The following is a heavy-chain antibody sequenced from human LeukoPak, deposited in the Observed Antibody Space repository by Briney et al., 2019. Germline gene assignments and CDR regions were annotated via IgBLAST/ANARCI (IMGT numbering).Heavy chain of an antibody. V-gene: IGHV1-8*01. J-gene: IGHJ4*02. CDR2: MNLNSGNT. D-gene: IGHD1-26*01. Sequence: ASVKVSCKASGYTFTSYDINWVRQATGQGLEWMGWMNLNSGNTGYAQKFQGRVTMTRDTSVSTAYMELSTLTSDDTAVYYCARVTGSIDYWGQGTLVTVSS. CDR1: GYTFTSYD. CDR3: ARVTGSIDY.